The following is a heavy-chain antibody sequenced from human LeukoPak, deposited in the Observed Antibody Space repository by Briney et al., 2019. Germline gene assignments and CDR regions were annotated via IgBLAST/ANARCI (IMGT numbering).Heavy chain of an antibody. CDR1: GASISSTKW. CDR3: ARAGDGNYQTYWYFDL. Sequence: PSETLSLTCAVSGASISSTKWWTWVRQPPGKGLEWIGEIYHSGSINYNPSLRSRVTISIDKSKNQFSLKVSSVTAADTAVYYCARAGDGNYQTYWYFDLWGRGTLVTVS. CDR2: IYHSGSI. D-gene: IGHD3-10*01. V-gene: IGHV4-4*02. J-gene: IGHJ2*01.